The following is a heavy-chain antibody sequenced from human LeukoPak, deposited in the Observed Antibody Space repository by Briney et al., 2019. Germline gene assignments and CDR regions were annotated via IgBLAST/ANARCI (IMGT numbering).Heavy chain of an antibody. CDR1: GFPFSSYW. Sequence: GGALRLSCVASGFPFSSYWMTWVRQAPGKGLEWVANIKQDGSKKSYVDSVKGRFTISRDNAKNSLYLQMNSLRAEDTAIYYCTRVGYIDEGIDYWGQGTLVTVSS. CDR3: TRVGYIDEGIDY. D-gene: IGHD5-24*01. J-gene: IGHJ4*02. V-gene: IGHV3-7*04. CDR2: IKQDGSKK.